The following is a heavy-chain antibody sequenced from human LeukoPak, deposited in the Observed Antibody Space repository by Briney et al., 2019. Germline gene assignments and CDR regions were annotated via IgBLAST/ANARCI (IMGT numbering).Heavy chain of an antibody. CDR2: IYYSGTT. V-gene: IGHV4-59*01. CDR1: GGSISSYY. J-gene: IGHJ4*02. D-gene: IGHD6-13*01. CDR3: ARGVYIAAAQYGY. Sequence: SETLSLTCTVSGGSISSYYWSWIRQPPGKGLEWIGYIYYSGTTNYNPSLKSRVTISVDTSKNQFSLKLSSVTAADTAVYYCARGVYIAAAQYGYRGQGTLVTVPS.